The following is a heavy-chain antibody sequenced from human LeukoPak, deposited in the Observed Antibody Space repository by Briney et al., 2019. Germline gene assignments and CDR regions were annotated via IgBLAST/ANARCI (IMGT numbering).Heavy chain of an antibody. V-gene: IGHV3-48*04. CDR2: ISSSSSTI. CDR1: GFTFSSYS. CDR3: AKDLYSASRPHAFDY. D-gene: IGHD2-2*01. J-gene: IGHJ4*02. Sequence: GSLRLSCAASGFTFSSYSMNWVRQAPGKGLEWVSYISSSSSTIYYADSVKGRFTISRDNAKNSLYLQMNSLRAEDTAVYYCAKDLYSASRPHAFDYWGQGTLVTVSS.